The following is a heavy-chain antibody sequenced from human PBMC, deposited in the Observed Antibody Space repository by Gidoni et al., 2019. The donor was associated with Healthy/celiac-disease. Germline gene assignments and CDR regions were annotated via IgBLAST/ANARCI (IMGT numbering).Heavy chain of an antibody. Sequence: EVQLVESGGGLVKPGGSLRLSCAASGFTVSNAWMSWVRQAPGKGLEWVGRIKSKTDGGTTDYAAPVKGRFTISRDDSKNTLYLQMNSLKTEDTAVYYCTTDLPTVTTNFDYWGQGTLVTVSS. CDR1: GFTVSNAW. V-gene: IGHV3-15*01. J-gene: IGHJ4*02. CDR2: IKSKTDGGTT. D-gene: IGHD4-17*01. CDR3: TTDLPTVTTNFDY.